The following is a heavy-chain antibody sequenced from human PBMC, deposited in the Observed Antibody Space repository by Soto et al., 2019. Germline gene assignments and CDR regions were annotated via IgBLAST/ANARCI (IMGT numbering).Heavy chain of an antibody. J-gene: IGHJ4*02. CDR1: GFTFTSSA. CDR3: AATGNYYDSSGSTGDY. CDR2: IVVGSGNT. V-gene: IGHV1-58*02. D-gene: IGHD3-22*01. Sequence: QMQLVQSGPEVKKPGTSVKVSCKASGFTFTSSAMQWVRQARGQRLEWIGWIVVGSGNTNYAQKIQERVTITRDMSTSTAYMELSSLRSEDTAVYYCAATGNYYDSSGSTGDYWGQGTLVTVSS.